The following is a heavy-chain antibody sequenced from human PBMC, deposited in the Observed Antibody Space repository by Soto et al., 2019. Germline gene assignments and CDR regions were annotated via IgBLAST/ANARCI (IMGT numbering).Heavy chain of an antibody. J-gene: IGHJ4*02. CDR2: IDYNGVT. CDR1: GGSIYRSGYY. Sequence: SETLSLTCTVSGGSIYRSGYYWGWIRQPPGRGLEWIGNIDYNGVTYSNPSLKSRVTISRDTSKNQFSLKLTSVTAADTALYYCGKVLIGATGHTDSDSWGPGTLVTVSS. CDR3: GKVLIGATGHTDSDS. V-gene: IGHV4-39*01. D-gene: IGHD2-15*01.